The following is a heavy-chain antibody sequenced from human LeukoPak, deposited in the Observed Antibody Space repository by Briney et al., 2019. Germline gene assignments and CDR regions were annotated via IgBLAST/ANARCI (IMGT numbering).Heavy chain of an antibody. V-gene: IGHV1-69*05. CDR1: GGTFSSYA. Sequence: SVKVSCRASGGTFSSYAISWVRQAPGQGLEWMGRIIPIFGTANYAQKFQGRVTITTDESTSTAYMELSSLRSEDTAVYYCARERDQNYDILTGYSPWGQGTLVTVSS. J-gene: IGHJ5*02. D-gene: IGHD3-9*01. CDR3: ARERDQNYDILTGYSP. CDR2: IIPIFGTA.